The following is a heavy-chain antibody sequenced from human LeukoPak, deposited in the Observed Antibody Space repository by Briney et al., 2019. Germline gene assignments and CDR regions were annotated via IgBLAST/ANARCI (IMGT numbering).Heavy chain of an antibody. Sequence: SGTLSLTCTVSGGSINTSNWWSWVRQPPGKGLEWVGEIFRRGITNYNPSLKSRVTISVDKSKNQFSLRLSSVTAADTAMYYCARVESSGYTYVNGWVHYFHYWGQGTLVTVSS. D-gene: IGHD5-18*01. CDR1: GGSINTSNW. CDR3: ARVESSGYTYVNGWVHYFHY. V-gene: IGHV4-4*02. J-gene: IGHJ4*02. CDR2: IFRRGIT.